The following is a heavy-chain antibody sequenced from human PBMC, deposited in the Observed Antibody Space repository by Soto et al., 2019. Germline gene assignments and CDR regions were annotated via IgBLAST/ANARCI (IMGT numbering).Heavy chain of an antibody. CDR1: GFTFSSYW. CDR2: ISGSGGTT. CDR3: AKDQAAAGTISRYFQH. V-gene: IGHV3-23*01. D-gene: IGHD6-13*01. J-gene: IGHJ1*01. Sequence: GGSLRLSCAASGFTFSSYWMHWVRQAPGKGLVWVSGISGSGGTTYYADSVKGRFTISRDNSKNTLYLQVNSLRAEDTAVYYCAKDQAAAGTISRYFQHWGQGTLVTVSS.